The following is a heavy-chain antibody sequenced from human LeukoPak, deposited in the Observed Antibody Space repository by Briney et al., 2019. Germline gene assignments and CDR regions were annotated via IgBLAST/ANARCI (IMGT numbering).Heavy chain of an antibody. Sequence: GSLRLSCAASGFTVSSNYMSWVRQAPGKGLEWVSVIYSGGSTYYADSVKGRFTFSRDNSKNTLYLQMNSLRAEDTAVYYCARLTLYYYDSTYYFDYWGQGTIVSSSS. J-gene: IGHJ4*02. CDR3: ARLTLYYYDSTYYFDY. D-gene: IGHD3-22*01. V-gene: IGHV3-53*01. CDR2: IYSGGST. CDR1: GFTVSSNY.